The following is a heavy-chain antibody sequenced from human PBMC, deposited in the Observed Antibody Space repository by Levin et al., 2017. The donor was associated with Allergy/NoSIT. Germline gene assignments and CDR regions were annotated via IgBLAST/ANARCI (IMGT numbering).Heavy chain of an antibody. CDR1: GFTFTRYW. J-gene: IGHJ3*01. CDR3: ALYGGGAFDV. D-gene: IGHD3-16*01. Sequence: ASVKVSCAASGFTFTRYWMSWVRLAPGKGLEWVANIKQDGSEKYYVDSVEGRFTVSRDNAKNSLYLQMNSLRAEDTAKYYCALYGGGAFDVWGLGTMVTVSS. V-gene: IGHV3-7*01. CDR2: IKQDGSEK.